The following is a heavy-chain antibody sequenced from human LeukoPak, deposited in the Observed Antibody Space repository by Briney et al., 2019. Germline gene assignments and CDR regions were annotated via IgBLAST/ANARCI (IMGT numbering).Heavy chain of an antibody. CDR3: ARDHNSGSYLDY. V-gene: IGHV3-30*04. J-gene: IGHJ4*02. CDR1: GFTFSSYA. Sequence: GGSLRLSCAASGFTFSSYAMHWVRQAPGKGLEWVAVISYDGSNKYYADSVKGRFTISRDNSKNTLYLQTNSLRAEDTAVYYCARDHNSGSYLDYWGQGTLVTVSS. CDR2: ISYDGSNK. D-gene: IGHD1-26*01.